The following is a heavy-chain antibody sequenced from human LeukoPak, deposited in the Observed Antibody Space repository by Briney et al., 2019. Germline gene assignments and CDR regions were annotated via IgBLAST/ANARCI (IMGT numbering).Heavy chain of an antibody. V-gene: IGHV3-23*01. CDR1: GFTFSSYA. Sequence: AGGSLRLSCAASGFTFSSYAMSWVRQAPGKGLEWVSAISGSGGSTYYADSVKGRFTISRDNSKNTLYLQMNSLRAEDTAVYYCAKVVSGYGDRENYYYYMDVWGKGTTVTVSS. J-gene: IGHJ6*03. CDR3: AKVVSGYGDRENYYYYMDV. CDR2: ISGSGGST. D-gene: IGHD4-17*01.